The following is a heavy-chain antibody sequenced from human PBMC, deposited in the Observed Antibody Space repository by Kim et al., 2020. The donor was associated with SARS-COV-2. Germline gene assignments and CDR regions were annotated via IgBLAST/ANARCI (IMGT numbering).Heavy chain of an antibody. CDR3: TRGQPSTVTTLYYFDS. CDR2: IFLNSGSI. J-gene: IGHJ4*02. V-gene: IGHV3-9*01. Sequence: GGSLRLSCAASGFTFDDYAMHWVRQVPGKGLEWVSGIFLNSGSIGYAGSVKGRFTISRDNARNSLYLQMNSLRSDDTALYYCTRGQPSTVTTLYYFDSWGQGTLVTVSS. D-gene: IGHD4-17*01. CDR1: GFTFDDYA.